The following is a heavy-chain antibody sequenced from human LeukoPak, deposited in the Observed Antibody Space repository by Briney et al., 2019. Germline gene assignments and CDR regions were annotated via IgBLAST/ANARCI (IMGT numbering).Heavy chain of an antibody. D-gene: IGHD2/OR15-2a*01. CDR3: ARATSTTNPYYGMDV. CDR2: ISSNGGST. CDR1: GFTFSSYT. Sequence: PGGTLRLSCVASGFTFSSYTMHWVRQAPAQGLEYVSAISSNGGSTYYANSMKGRFTISRDNSKNTLYLQMGSLRGEDMAVYYCARATSTTNPYYGMDVWGQGTTVTVSS. V-gene: IGHV3-64*01. J-gene: IGHJ6*02.